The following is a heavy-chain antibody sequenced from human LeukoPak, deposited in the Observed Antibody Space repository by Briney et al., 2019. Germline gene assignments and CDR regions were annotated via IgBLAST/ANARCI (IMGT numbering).Heavy chain of an antibody. D-gene: IGHD1-1*01. CDR1: GFTVSSNY. J-gene: IGHJ6*02. CDR2: IYSGGST. Sequence: GGSLRLSCAASGFTVSSNYMSWVRQAPGKGLEWVSVIYSGGSTYYADSVKGRFTISRDNSKNTLYLQMNSLRAEDTAVYYCARDSNEYGMDVWGQGTTVTVSS. V-gene: IGHV3-66*01. CDR3: ARDSNEYGMDV.